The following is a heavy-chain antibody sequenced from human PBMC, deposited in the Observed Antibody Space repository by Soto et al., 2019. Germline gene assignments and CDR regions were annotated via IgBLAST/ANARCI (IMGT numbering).Heavy chain of an antibody. V-gene: IGHV4-59*01. CDR2: ISYSGST. CDR1: GGSISSNY. D-gene: IGHD5-12*01. CDR3: ARHNSGYDKDAFDI. Sequence: SETLSLTCTVSGGSISSNYWSWIRQPPGKGLEWLGYISYSGSTYNNPSLKSRVIISLDTSKNQFSLKLSPVTAADTAVYYCARHNSGYDKDAFDIWGPGTTVTVSS. J-gene: IGHJ3*02.